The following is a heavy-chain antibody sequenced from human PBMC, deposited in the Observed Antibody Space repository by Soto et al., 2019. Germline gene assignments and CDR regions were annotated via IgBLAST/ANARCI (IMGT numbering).Heavy chain of an antibody. D-gene: IGHD2-2*01. J-gene: IGHJ4*02. CDR2: ISAYNGNT. V-gene: IGHV1-18*04. CDR1: GYTFTSYG. Sequence: GASVKVSCKASGYTFTSYGISWVRQARGQGLEWMGWISAYNGNTNYAQKLQGRVTMTTDTSTSTAYMELRSLRSDDTAVYYCARLNGGIVPADIGIEYWGQGTLVSVS. CDR3: ARLNGGIVPADIGIEY.